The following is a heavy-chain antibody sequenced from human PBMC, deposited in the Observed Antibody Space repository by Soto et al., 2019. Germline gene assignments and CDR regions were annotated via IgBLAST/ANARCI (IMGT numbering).Heavy chain of an antibody. J-gene: IGHJ4*02. CDR1: GFTFSSYA. CDR2: ISGSGGST. CDR3: TRPRYDGSGTPFXY. V-gene: IGHV3-23*01. D-gene: IGHD3-22*01. Sequence: GGSLRLSCAASGFTFSSYAMSWVRQAPGKGLEWVSAISGSGGSTYYADSVKGRFTISRDNAKNTLYLQMNSLRAEDTALYYCTRPRYDGSGTPFXYWGQGALVXVSS.